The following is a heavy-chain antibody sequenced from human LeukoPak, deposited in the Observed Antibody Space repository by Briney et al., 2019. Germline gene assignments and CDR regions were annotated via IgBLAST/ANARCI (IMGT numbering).Heavy chain of an antibody. CDR2: IWYDGSNK. CDR3: ARDKSYFGPDI. V-gene: IGHV3-33*08. J-gene: IGHJ3*02. Sequence: PGGSLRLSCTASGFTFSDYVMNWVRQAPGKGLEWVAVIWYDGSNKYYADSVKGRFTISRDNSKNTLYLQMNSLRAEDTAVYYCARDKSYFGPDIWGQGTMVTVSS. CDR1: GFTFSDYV. D-gene: IGHD3-9*01.